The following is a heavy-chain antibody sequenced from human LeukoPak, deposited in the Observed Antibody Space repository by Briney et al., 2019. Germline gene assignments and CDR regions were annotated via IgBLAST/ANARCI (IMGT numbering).Heavy chain of an antibody. V-gene: IGHV1-2*02. CDR3: ARESSSGDAFDI. CDR2: SNPNSGGT. CDR1: GYTFSGYY. J-gene: IGHJ3*02. Sequence: GASVKVSCKASGYTFSGYYRHWVRQAPGQGLEWMGWSNPNSGGTNYAQKFQGRVTMTRDTSISTAYMELSRLRSDDTAVYYCARESSSGDAFDIRGQGTMVTVSS. D-gene: IGHD6-19*01.